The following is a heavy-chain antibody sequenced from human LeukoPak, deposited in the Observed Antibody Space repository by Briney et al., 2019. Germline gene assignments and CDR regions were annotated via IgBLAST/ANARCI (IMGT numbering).Heavy chain of an antibody. CDR2: IKQDGSEQ. CDR1: GFTFSSIW. V-gene: IGHV3-7*01. D-gene: IGHD1-26*01. J-gene: IGHJ4*02. CDR3: ARDTSSIVGPRFDY. Sequence: PGGSLRLSCAASGFTFSSIWMSWVRQAPGKGLEWVAIIKQDGSEQYYVDSVKGRFTISRDNAENSLYLQTNSLRAEDTAVYYCARDTSSIVGPRFDYWGQGTMVTVSS.